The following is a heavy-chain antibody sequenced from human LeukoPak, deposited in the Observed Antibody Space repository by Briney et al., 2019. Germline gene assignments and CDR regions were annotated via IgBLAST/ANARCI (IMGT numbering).Heavy chain of an antibody. J-gene: IGHJ4*02. CDR3: ARSSIIAAAGPYYFDY. CDR2: INPNSGGT. V-gene: IGHV1-2*02. CDR1: GYSFTDHY. Sequence: GASVKVSCKASGYSFTDHYMHWVRQAPGQGLEWMGWINPNSGGTNYGQRFQGRVTMTRDTSISTVYMELSRLRSEDTAVYYCARSSIIAAAGPYYFDYWGQGTLVTVSS. D-gene: IGHD6-13*01.